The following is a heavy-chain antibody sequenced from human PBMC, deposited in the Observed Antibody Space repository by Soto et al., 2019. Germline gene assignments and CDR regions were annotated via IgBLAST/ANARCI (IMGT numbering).Heavy chain of an antibody. J-gene: IGHJ4*02. CDR3: SSDTDFATMGH. D-gene: IGHD3-10*01. V-gene: IGHV3-33*01. CDR1: GFTFGAYG. Sequence: QVQLGESGGGGVQPGRSLRLSCRGSGFTFGAYGMHWVRQAPGTGLEWLAIIWAAGGNKVYRESVQGRFTVSRDNFRKALFLQMNDLRDEDTAMYYCSSDTDFATMGHWGQGTLVIVSS. CDR2: IWAAGGNK.